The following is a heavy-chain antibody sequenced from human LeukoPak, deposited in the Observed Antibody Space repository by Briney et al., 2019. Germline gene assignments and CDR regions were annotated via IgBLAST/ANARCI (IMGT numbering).Heavy chain of an antibody. D-gene: IGHD3-10*01. CDR2: ISQSGDT. CDR1: GYSISSGYD. CDR3: ARSELKDYFKY. J-gene: IGHJ4*02. Sequence: SETLSLTCTVSGYSISSGYDWGWMRQAPGKGLEWLASISQSGDTYNNPSLKSRVSLSVDTSKNQLSLKLTSVTAADTAVYFCARSELKDYFKYWGQGILVTVST. V-gene: IGHV4-38-2*02.